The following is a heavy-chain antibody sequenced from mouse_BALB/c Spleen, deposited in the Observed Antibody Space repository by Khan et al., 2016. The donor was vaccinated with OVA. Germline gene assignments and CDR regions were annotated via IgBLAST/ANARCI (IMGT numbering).Heavy chain of an antibody. CDR2: ISYSGST. J-gene: IGHJ2*01. CDR3: ARSIMAN. CDR1: GYSITSDYA. V-gene: IGHV3-2*02. Sequence: EVQLQESGPGLVKPSQSLSLTCTVTGYSITSDYAWNWIRQFPGNKLEWMGYISYSGSTSYNPSLKSRIPITRDQSHHQFCLQLNSLTTEDTATYYCARSIMANWGQGTTLTVSS.